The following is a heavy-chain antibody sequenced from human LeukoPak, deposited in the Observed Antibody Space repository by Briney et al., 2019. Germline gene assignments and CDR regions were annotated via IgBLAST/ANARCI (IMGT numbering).Heavy chain of an antibody. D-gene: IGHD3-3*01. Sequence: GGSLRLSCAASGFTFSSYAMSWVRQAPGKGLEWVLAISGSGGSTYYADSVKGRFTISRDNSKNTLYLQMNSLRAEDTAVYYCAKTYYDFWSGYYTGGSRPDYWGQGTLVTVSS. CDR2: ISGSGGST. V-gene: IGHV3-23*01. J-gene: IGHJ4*02. CDR3: AKTYYDFWSGYYTGGSRPDY. CDR1: GFTFSSYA.